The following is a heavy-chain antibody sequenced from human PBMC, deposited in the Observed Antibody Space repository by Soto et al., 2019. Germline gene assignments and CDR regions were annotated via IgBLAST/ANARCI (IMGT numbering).Heavy chain of an antibody. Sequence: QVQLQESGPGLVKPSDTLSLTCTVSGGSISSGGYHWSWIRRHPEKGLERIASIFFNGNTYYNPSLESRLTMSVDTSKNQFSLRLISVTAADTAVYYCARETGGHSNGFADWFDPWGQGILVTVSS. V-gene: IGHV4-31*03. CDR1: GGSISSGGYH. CDR3: ARETGGHSNGFADWFDP. J-gene: IGHJ5*02. D-gene: IGHD5-18*01. CDR2: IFFNGNT.